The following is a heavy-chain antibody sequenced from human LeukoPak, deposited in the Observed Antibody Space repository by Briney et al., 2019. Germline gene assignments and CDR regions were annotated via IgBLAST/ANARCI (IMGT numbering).Heavy chain of an antibody. D-gene: IGHD3-3*01. CDR3: ARAPYDFWSGYPESWFDP. CDR2: IIPIVGTA. J-gene: IGHJ5*02. Sequence: GSSVKVSCKASGGTFSSYAISWVRQAPGQGLEWMGGIIPIVGTANYAQKFQGRVTITADESTSTAYMELSSLRSEDTAVYYCARAPYDFWSGYPESWFDPWGQGTLVTVSS. CDR1: GGTFSSYA. V-gene: IGHV1-69*01.